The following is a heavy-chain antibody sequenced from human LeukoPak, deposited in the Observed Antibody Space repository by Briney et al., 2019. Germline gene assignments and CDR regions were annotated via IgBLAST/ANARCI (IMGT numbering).Heavy chain of an antibody. CDR2: ISTYNGNT. CDR3: ARGKGIQLWSHHFDY. D-gene: IGHD5-18*01. J-gene: IGHJ4*02. Sequence: ASVKVSCKASGYTFTSYGINWVRQAPGPGLEWMGWISTYNGNTNYAPKLQGRVTMTTDTSTSTAYMELRSLRSDDTAVYYCARGKGIQLWSHHFDYWGQGTLVSVSS. CDR1: GYTFTSYG. V-gene: IGHV1-18*01.